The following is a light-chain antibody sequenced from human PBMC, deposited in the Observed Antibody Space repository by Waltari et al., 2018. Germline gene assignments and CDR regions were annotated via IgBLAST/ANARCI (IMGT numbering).Light chain of an antibody. V-gene: IGKV4-1*01. CDR2: WAS. J-gene: IGKJ2*02. CDR3: QQYYTTPCT. Sequence: DIVLTQSPASLALSLGERATISCRSSQSVLSSTNSNTYLAWYQQRPGQPPKLLFYWASTRVSGVPDRFDGSGSGTDFTHTISSLQAEDLAVYYCQQYYTTPCTFGQGTRLEIK. CDR1: QSVLSSTNSNTY.